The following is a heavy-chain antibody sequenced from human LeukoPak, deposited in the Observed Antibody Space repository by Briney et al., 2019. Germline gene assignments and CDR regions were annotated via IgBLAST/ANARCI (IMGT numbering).Heavy chain of an antibody. V-gene: IGHV4-59*08. J-gene: IGHJ4*02. D-gene: IGHD2-2*01. CDR3: ASLGYCSSTSCYETGSGDY. Sequence: SETLSLTCAVYGGSFSGYYWSWIRQPPGKGLEWIGYIYYSGSTNYNPSLKSRVTISVDTSKNQFSLKLSSVTAADTAVYYCASLGYCSSTSCYETGSGDYWGQGTLVTVSS. CDR2: IYYSGST. CDR1: GGSFSGYY.